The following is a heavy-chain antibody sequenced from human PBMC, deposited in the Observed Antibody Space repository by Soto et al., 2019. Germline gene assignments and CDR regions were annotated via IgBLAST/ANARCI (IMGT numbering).Heavy chain of an antibody. CDR2: ISATGGST. D-gene: IGHD3-16*02. CDR1: GFTFASYV. Sequence: GGSLRLSCAGSGFTFASYVMTWVRQAPGKGLEWVSSISATGGSTCYAGSVKGRFTISRDNSKNTLYLQMNSLRAEDTAIYYCANAEHPRRSIGFDYWGQGTLVTVSS. CDR3: ANAEHPRRSIGFDY. V-gene: IGHV3-23*01. J-gene: IGHJ4*02.